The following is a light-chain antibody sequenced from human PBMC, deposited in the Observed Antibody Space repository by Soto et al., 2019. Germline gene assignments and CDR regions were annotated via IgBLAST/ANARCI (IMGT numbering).Light chain of an antibody. CDR2: KDT. CDR1: ELSKQF. V-gene: IGLV3-25*02. J-gene: IGLJ7*01. CDR3: QSTDTNAAWV. Sequence: SYELTQPSSVSVSPGETARINCSGDELSKQFTYWYQQKPGQAPVLLIYKDTERPSGISERFAGSSSGTTVALTIAAVQAGDEAHYYCQSTDTNAAWVFGGGTQLTVL.